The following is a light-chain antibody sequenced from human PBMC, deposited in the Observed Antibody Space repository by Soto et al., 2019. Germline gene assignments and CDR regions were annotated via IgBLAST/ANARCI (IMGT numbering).Light chain of an antibody. CDR1: SSNIGTGYD. V-gene: IGLV1-40*01. CDR2: GNT. J-gene: IGLJ2*01. Sequence: QLVLTQPPSVSGAPGQRVTISCAGSSSNIGTGYDVHWYQQLPGAAPKLLIYGNTNRPSGVPDRFSGSQSGTSASLAITGLQAEDEADYYCQSYDTSLSAVVFGGGTKVTVL. CDR3: QSYDTSLSAVV.